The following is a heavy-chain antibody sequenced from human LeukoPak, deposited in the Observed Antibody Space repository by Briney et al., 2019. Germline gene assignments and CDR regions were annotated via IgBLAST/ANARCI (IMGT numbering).Heavy chain of an antibody. D-gene: IGHD3-16*01. V-gene: IGHV1-2*02. J-gene: IGHJ4*02. CDR3: ARDMWDYVWGSYSNVDY. CDR2: INSNSGGT. CDR1: GYTLTGYY. Sequence: ASVKVSCKASGYTLTGYYMHWVQQAPGQGLEWMGWINSNSGGTNYAQKSQGRVTMTRDTSISTAYMELSRLRSDDTAVYYCARDMWDYVWGSYSNVDYWGQGTLVTVSS.